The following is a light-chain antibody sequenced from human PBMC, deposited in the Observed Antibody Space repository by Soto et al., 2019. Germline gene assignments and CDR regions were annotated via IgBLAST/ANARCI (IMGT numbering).Light chain of an antibody. CDR3: QQYDTSPPMYT. CDR2: ATS. Sequence: EIVLTQSPGTLSLSPGERATLSFGASQSVDSTYLAWYQQKPDQSPRLLIYATSTRAAGIPDRSSGSGSGTDFTLTISRLEPDDVAVYYCQQYDTSPPMYTFGQGTKVDIK. J-gene: IGKJ2*01. CDR1: QSVDSTY. V-gene: IGKV3-20*01.